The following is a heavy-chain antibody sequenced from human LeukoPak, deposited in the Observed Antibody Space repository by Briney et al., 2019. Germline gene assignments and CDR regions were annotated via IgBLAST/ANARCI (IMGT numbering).Heavy chain of an antibody. V-gene: IGHV1-8*01. CDR3: ASKSYDFWSGNFDY. D-gene: IGHD3-3*01. CDR1: GYTFTSYD. CDR2: MNPNSGNT. Sequence: ASVKVSCKASGYTFTSYDINWVRQATGQGLEWMGWMNPNSGNTGYAQKFQGRVTMTRNTSISSAYMELSSLRSDDTAVYYCASKSYDFWSGNFDYWGQGTLVTVSS. J-gene: IGHJ4*02.